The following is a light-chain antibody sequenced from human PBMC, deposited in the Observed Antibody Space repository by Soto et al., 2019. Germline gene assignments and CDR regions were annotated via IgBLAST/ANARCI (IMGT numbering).Light chain of an antibody. CDR3: QQYKSYSYS. J-gene: IGKJ2*01. CDR1: ESINNW. Sequence: DVQMTQSPSTLSAFVGDRVTITCRASESINNWLAWYQQKPGKAPKLLISDVSNLESGVPSRCSGSGSGTDYTPTIISLQPDDFATYYCQQYKSYSYSFGQGTKLEMK. V-gene: IGKV1-5*01. CDR2: DVS.